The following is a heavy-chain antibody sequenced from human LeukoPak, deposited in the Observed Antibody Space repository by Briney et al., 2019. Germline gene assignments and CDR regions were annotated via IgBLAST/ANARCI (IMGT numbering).Heavy chain of an antibody. J-gene: IGHJ4*02. D-gene: IGHD7-27*01. CDR1: GFIFSSYS. Sequence: QPGGSLRLSCAASGFIFSSYSMNWVRQAPGKGLEWVSVIYSGGSTYYADSVKGRFTISRDNSKNTQYLQMNSLRAEDTAVYYCARGTSKTGVDYWGQGTLVTVSS. CDR2: IYSGGST. V-gene: IGHV3-53*01. CDR3: ARGTSKTGVDY.